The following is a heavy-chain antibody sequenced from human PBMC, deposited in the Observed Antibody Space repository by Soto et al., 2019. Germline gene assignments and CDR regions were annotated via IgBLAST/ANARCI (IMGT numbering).Heavy chain of an antibody. CDR1: GFTFSSYG. V-gene: IGHV3-30*18. CDR2: ISYDGSNK. Sequence: GGSLRLSCAASGFTFSSYGMHWVRQAPGKGLEWVAVISYDGSNKYYADSVKGRFTISRDNSKNTLYLQMNSLRAEDTAVYYCAKGWSITIFGVVTGAPYYGMDVWGQGTTVTVS. J-gene: IGHJ6*02. CDR3: AKGWSITIFGVVTGAPYYGMDV. D-gene: IGHD3-3*01.